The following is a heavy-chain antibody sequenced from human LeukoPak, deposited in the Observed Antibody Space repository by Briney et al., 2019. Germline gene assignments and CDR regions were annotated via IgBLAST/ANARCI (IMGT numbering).Heavy chain of an antibody. D-gene: IGHD6-19*01. CDR1: GYSFTGYY. Sequence: ASVKVSCKASGYSFTGYYMHWVRQAPGQGLGWMGWINPNNGGTNYAQKFQGRVTMTRDTSISTAYMELSRLRSDDTAVYYCARERLKDFDYWGQGTLVTVSS. CDR2: INPNNGGT. CDR3: ARERLKDFDY. J-gene: IGHJ4*02. V-gene: IGHV1-2*02.